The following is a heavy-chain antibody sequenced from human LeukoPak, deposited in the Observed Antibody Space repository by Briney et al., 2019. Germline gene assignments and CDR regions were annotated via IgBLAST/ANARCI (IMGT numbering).Heavy chain of an antibody. CDR2: INPNSGGT. Sequence: ASVKVSCKASGYTFTGYYMHWVRQAPGQGLEWMGWINPNSGGTNYAQKFQGRVTMTRDTSIRTAYMELSRLRSDDTAVYYCARSQIGLVSGIAWFDPWGQGTLVTVSS. CDR3: ARSQIGLVSGIAWFDP. CDR1: GYTFTGYY. V-gene: IGHV1-2*02. D-gene: IGHD3-3*01. J-gene: IGHJ5*02.